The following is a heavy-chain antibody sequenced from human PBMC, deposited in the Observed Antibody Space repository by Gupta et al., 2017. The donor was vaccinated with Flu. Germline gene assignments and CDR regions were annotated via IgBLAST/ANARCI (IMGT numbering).Heavy chain of an antibody. V-gene: IGHV1-3*01. Sequence: QVQLVQSGAEVKKPGASVKVSCKASGYTFTSYAMHWVRQAPGQRLEWMGWINAGNGNTKYSQKFQGRVTITRDTSASTAYMELSSMRSEDTAVYYCASGSGGTTNWFDPWGQGTLVTVSS. J-gene: IGHJ5*02. CDR1: GYTFTSYA. CDR3: ASGSGGTTNWFDP. CDR2: INAGNGNT. D-gene: IGHD1-7*01.